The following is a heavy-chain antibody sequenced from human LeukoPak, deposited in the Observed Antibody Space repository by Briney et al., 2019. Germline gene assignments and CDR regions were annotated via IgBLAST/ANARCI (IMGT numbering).Heavy chain of an antibody. Sequence: GASVKVSCKASGYTFTSYYMHWVRQAPGQGLEWMGIINPSGGSTSYAQKFQGRVTMTRDMSTSTVYMELSSLRSDDTAVYYCARTVPTGSYYYGSGSFDYWGQGTLVTVSS. CDR1: GYTFTSYY. J-gene: IGHJ4*02. CDR2: INPSGGST. D-gene: IGHD3-10*01. CDR3: ARTVPTGSYYYGSGSFDY. V-gene: IGHV1-46*01.